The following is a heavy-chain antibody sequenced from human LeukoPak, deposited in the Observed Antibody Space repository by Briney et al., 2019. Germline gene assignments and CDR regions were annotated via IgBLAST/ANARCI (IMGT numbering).Heavy chain of an antibody. CDR2: ISGSGGST. CDR1: GFTFSSYA. J-gene: IGHJ4*02. Sequence: PGGSLRLSCAASGFTFSSYAMSWVRQAPGKGLEWVSAISGSGGSTYYADSVKGRFTISRDNSKNTLYLQMNSLRAEDTAVYYCAKGLVRRVVIPSYFDYWGQGTLVTVSS. CDR3: AKGLVRRVVIPSYFDY. D-gene: IGHD3-22*01. V-gene: IGHV3-23*01.